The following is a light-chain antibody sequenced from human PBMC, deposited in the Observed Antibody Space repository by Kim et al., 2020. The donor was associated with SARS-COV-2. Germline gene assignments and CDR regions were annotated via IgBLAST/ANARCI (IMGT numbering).Light chain of an antibody. Sequence: VALGQTVRITCQGDSLRSYYATWYQQKPGQAQKVVIYGKDNRPSGVPDRFSGSSSGNTAYLTITGTQAGDEADYYCNSRDSNDYVVFGGGTKVTVL. J-gene: IGLJ2*01. CDR1: SLRSYY. CDR3: NSRDSNDYVV. CDR2: GKD. V-gene: IGLV3-19*01.